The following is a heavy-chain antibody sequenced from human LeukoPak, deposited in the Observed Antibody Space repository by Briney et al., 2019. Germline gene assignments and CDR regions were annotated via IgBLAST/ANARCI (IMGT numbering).Heavy chain of an antibody. CDR2: IYYSGST. V-gene: IGHV4-30-4*01. Sequence: SETLSLTCTVSGGSISSGDYYWSWIRQPPGTGLEWIGYIYYSGSTYYNPSLKSRVTISVDTSKNQFSLKLSSVTAADTAVYYCAREGSDDSRYFDYWGQGTLVTVSS. J-gene: IGHJ4*02. D-gene: IGHD3-22*01. CDR1: GGSISSGDYY. CDR3: AREGSDDSRYFDY.